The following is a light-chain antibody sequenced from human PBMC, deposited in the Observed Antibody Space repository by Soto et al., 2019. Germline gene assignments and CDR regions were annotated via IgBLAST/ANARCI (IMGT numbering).Light chain of an antibody. Sequence: ALTQPASMSGSPGQSITISCTGTSSDVGGYNYVSWYQQHPGKAPKLMIYEVSNRPSGVSNRFSGSKSGNTASLTISGLQAEDEADYYCSSYTSSSTPYVFGTGTKVTVL. CDR3: SSYTSSSTPYV. CDR1: SSDVGGYNY. CDR2: EVS. V-gene: IGLV2-14*01. J-gene: IGLJ1*01.